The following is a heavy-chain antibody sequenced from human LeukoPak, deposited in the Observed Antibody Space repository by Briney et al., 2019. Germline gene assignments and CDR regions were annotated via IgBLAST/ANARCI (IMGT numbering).Heavy chain of an antibody. D-gene: IGHD1-26*01. CDR3: AKDPQGKWELVGNFDY. V-gene: IGHV3-7*01. CDR2: IKQDGSEK. CDR1: GFTFNNHW. J-gene: IGHJ4*02. Sequence: GGSLRLSCAASGFTFNNHWMSWVRQAPGKGLEWVANIKQDGSEKYFVDSLKGRFTISRDNAKNSLYLQMNSLRAEDTAVYYCAKDPQGKWELVGNFDYWGQGTLVTVSS.